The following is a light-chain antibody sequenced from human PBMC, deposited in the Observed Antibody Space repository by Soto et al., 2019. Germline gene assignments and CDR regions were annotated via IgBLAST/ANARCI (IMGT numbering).Light chain of an antibody. Sequence: VITQSPATLCASPGERVILSCRASQNIGSNLAWYQQRPGQAPRLLMYGASTRATETPARFSGSGSAKDFTRTISSLQSADFSVYYCQQYNNCPPYTFGQGTKLDSK. CDR1: QNIGSN. V-gene: IGKV3-15*01. CDR3: QQYNNCPPYT. CDR2: GAS. J-gene: IGKJ2*01.